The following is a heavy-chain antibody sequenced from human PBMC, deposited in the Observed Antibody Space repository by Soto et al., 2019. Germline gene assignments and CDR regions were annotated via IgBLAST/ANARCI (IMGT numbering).Heavy chain of an antibody. CDR1: GVSISSSSYY. CDR3: ARHGSY. CDR2: IYYGGSS. Sequence: QLQLQESGPGLVKPSETLSLTCPVSGVSISSSSYYWGWFRQPPGKGLEWIGTIYYGGSSYSNPSLKRRVTISLDTSKNQFSLTLTSVTAADTAVYYCARHGSYWGQGTLVTVSS. J-gene: IGHJ4*02. V-gene: IGHV4-39*01.